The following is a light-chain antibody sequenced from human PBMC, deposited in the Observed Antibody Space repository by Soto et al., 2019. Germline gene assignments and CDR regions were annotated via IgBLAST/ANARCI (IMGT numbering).Light chain of an antibody. CDR1: QSVGSN. CDR2: GAS. V-gene: IGKV3-15*01. Sequence: EIVMTQSPATLSVSPGERATLSCRASQSVGSNLAWYQQRPGQAPRLLIYGASTRATGIPARFSGSGSGTEFTLTISSLQSEDFAVYHCQEYNNWPDFTFGPGTKADVK. CDR3: QEYNNWPDFT. J-gene: IGKJ3*01.